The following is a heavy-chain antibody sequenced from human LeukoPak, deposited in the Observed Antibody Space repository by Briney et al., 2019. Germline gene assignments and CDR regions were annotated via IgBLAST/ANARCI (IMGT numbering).Heavy chain of an antibody. CDR2: INSDGSWT. D-gene: IGHD2/OR15-2a*01. J-gene: IGHJ4*02. Sequence: GGSMRLSCAASGNYWMHWVRQAPGKGLVWVSHINSDGSWTSYADSVKGRFTISKDNAKNTVYLQMNSLRAEDTAVYYCVSFYETYWGRGTLVTVSS. CDR1: GNYW. V-gene: IGHV3-74*01. CDR3: VSFYETY.